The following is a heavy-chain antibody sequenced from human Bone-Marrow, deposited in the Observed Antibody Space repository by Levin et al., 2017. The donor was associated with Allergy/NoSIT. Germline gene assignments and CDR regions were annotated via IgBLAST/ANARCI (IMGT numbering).Heavy chain of an antibody. CDR1: GFSFSRHW. CDR2: IDNDGSAT. CDR3: ARAGFYYGAGRADFAFDI. J-gene: IGHJ3*02. D-gene: IGHD3-10*01. V-gene: IGHV3-74*01. Sequence: GESLKISCAASGFSFSRHWMFWVRQVPGKGLMWVSRIDNDGSATTYTDSVRGRFATSRDNAKNMLFLQMNALRAEDTAVYFCARAGFYYGAGRADFAFDIWGQGTLVVVSS.